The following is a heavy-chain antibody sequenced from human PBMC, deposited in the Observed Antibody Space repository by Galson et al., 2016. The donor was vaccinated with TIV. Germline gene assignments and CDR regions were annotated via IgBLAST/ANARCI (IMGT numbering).Heavy chain of an antibody. V-gene: IGHV4-4*08. CDR3: ARDDWNSKYLHYGMDV. CDR2: ISSSGST. Sequence: ETLSLTCTVSGGSISSYSWSWIRQPLGKGLEWLAYISSSGSTMYNPSLKSRVTISLDTSKKQISLTLSAVTAADSAIYYCARDDWNSKYLHYGMDVWGQGTTVTVAS. CDR1: GGSISSYS. J-gene: IGHJ6*02. D-gene: IGHD1-7*01.